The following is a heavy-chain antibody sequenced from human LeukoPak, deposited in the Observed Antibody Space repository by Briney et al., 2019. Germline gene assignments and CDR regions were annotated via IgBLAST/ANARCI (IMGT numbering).Heavy chain of an antibody. CDR3: ARDGRGPDY. J-gene: IGHJ4*02. D-gene: IGHD3/OR15-3a*01. Sequence: GGSLRLSFAASGFTLSSHWMHWVRQVPGKGLVSVSRIESDGRTAYADSVKGRFIISRDNAKSTLYLQMNSLRVEDTAVYYCARDGRGPDYWGQGTLVTVSS. CDR1: GFTLSSHW. V-gene: IGHV3-74*01. CDR2: IESDGRT.